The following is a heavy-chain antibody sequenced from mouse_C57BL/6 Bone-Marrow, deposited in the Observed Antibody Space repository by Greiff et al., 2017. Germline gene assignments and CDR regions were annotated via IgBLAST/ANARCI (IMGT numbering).Heavy chain of an antibody. D-gene: IGHD1-1*01. J-gene: IGHJ4*01. CDR2: IYPRSGNT. CDR3: ARGYGSRPWAMDY. CDR1: GYTFTSYG. V-gene: IGHV1-81*01. Sequence: QVQLKQSGAELARPGASVKLSCKASGYTFTSYGISWVKQSTGQGLEWIGEIYPRSGNTYYNEKFKGKATLTADKSSSTAYMELRSLTSEDSAVYFCARGYGSRPWAMDYWGQGTSVTVSS.